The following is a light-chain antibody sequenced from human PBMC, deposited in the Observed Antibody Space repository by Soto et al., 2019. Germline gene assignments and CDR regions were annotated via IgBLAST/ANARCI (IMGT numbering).Light chain of an antibody. CDR1: GSDVGGYNY. J-gene: IGLJ1*01. CDR3: SSYTTSGTYV. Sequence: QSLLTQPASVSGSPGQSITISCTGTGSDVGGYNYVSWYQQHPGKAPKLMIIDVSNRPSGVSNRFSGSKSGNTASLTISGLQAEDEADYYCSSYTTSGTYVFGTGTKVTVL. V-gene: IGLV2-14*01. CDR2: DVS.